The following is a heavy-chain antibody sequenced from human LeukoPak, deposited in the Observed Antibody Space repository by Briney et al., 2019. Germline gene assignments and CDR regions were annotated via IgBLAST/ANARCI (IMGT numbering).Heavy chain of an antibody. CDR1: GGSISSYY. J-gene: IGHJ6*03. V-gene: IGHV4-59*01. Sequence: SETLSLTCTVSGGSISSYYWSWIRQPPGKGLEWIGYIYYSGSTNYNPSLKSPVTISVDTSKNQFSLKLSSVTAADTAVYYCASYNYYYYYMDVWGKGTTVTVSS. CDR2: IYYSGST. CDR3: ASYNYYYYYMDV. D-gene: IGHD3-10*01.